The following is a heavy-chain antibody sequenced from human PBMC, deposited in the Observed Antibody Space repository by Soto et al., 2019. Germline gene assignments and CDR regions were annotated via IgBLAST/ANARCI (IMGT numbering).Heavy chain of an antibody. J-gene: IGHJ3*02. D-gene: IGHD6-13*01. CDR3: AADLGTAIAAFDI. V-gene: IGHV1-58*02. CDR1: GFTFTSSA. CDR2: IVVGSGNT. Sequence: ASVKVSCKASGFTFTSSAMQWVRQARGQRLEWIGWIVVGSGNTNYAQKFQERVTITRNMSTSTANMKLSSLRSEDTAVYYCAADLGTAIAAFDIWGQGTMVTVSS.